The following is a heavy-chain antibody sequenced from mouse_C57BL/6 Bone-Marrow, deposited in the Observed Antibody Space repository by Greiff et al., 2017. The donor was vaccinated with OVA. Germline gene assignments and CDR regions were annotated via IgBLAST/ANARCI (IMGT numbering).Heavy chain of an antibody. CDR3: ARSGDGTYGDWFAY. J-gene: IGHJ3*01. D-gene: IGHD1-1*02. V-gene: IGHV1-80*01. CDR2: IYPGDGDT. Sequence: VQLQQSGAELVKPGASVKISCKASGYAFSSYWMNWVKQRPGKGLEWIGQIYPGDGDTNYNGKFKGKATLTADKSSSTAYMQLSSLTSEDSAVYFCARSGDGTYGDWFAYWGQGTLVTVSA. CDR1: GYAFSSYW.